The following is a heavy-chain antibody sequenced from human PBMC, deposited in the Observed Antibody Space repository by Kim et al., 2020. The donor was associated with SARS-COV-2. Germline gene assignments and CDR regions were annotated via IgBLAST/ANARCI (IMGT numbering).Heavy chain of an antibody. J-gene: IGHJ3*02. Sequence: ASVKVSCKTSGFTFTGYHVHWVRQAPGQGLEWMGWVNPSSGGANLAQKFQARVTLTSQTAINTAYMEMKWLTSDDTAVYYCARGDIFDTWGQGTMVIVSS. CDR2: VNPSSGGA. CDR1: GFTFTGYH. CDR3: ARGDIFDT. D-gene: IGHD2-15*01. V-gene: IGHV1-2*02.